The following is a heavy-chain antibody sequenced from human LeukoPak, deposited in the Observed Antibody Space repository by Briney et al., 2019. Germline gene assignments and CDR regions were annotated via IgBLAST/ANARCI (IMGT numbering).Heavy chain of an antibody. Sequence: GGSLRLSCAASGFTFSSYWMSWVRQAPGKGLEWVANIKQDGSEKYYVDSVKGRFTISRDNAKNSLYLQMNSLRAEDTAVYYRARAVDYYYYGMDVWGQGTTVTVSS. CDR1: GFTFSSYW. CDR2: IKQDGSEK. CDR3: ARAVDYYYYGMDV. J-gene: IGHJ6*02. V-gene: IGHV3-7*01. D-gene: IGHD5-12*01.